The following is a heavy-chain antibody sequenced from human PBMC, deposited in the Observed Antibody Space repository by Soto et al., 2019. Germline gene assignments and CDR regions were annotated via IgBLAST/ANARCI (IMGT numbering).Heavy chain of an antibody. V-gene: IGHV3-23*01. J-gene: IGHJ5*02. CDR2: ISGSGGST. Sequence: PGGSLRLSCAASGFTFSSYAMSWVRQAPGKGLEWVSAISGSGGSTHYADSVKGRFTISRDNSKNTLYLQMNSLRAEDTAVYYCAKDVPTLLHENTRRLGGFDPWGQGTLVTVSS. CDR1: GFTFSSYA. CDR3: AKDVPTLLHENTRRLGGFDP. D-gene: IGHD1-26*01.